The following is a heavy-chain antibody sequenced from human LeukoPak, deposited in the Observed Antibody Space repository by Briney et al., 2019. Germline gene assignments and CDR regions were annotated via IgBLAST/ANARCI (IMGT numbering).Heavy chain of an antibody. V-gene: IGHV6-1*01. CDR1: GDSVSSNSAA. D-gene: IGHD6-19*01. Sequence: SQTLSLTCAVSGDSVSSNSAAWNWIRQSPSRGLEWLGRTYYRSKWYNDYAVSVKSRITINPDTSKNQFSLQLNSVTPEDTAVYYCARVARDRIAVAGGYFDYWGQGTLVTVSS. J-gene: IGHJ4*02. CDR2: TYYRSKWYN. CDR3: ARVARDRIAVAGGYFDY.